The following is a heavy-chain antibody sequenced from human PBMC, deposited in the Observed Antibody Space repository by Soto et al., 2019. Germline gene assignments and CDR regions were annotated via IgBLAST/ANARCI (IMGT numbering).Heavy chain of an antibody. CDR2: LNPNTGGT. Sequence: QVQLVQSGAEVKKPGASVKVSCRASGYTLTGYYMHWVRQAPGQGLEWMGWLNPNTGGTDYAQKFQGWVTMTRDTSISTAYMELSRLRSDDTALYDCARWGIATYPITGKDWFDPWGQGTLVTVSS. J-gene: IGHJ5*02. CDR1: GYTLTGYY. D-gene: IGHD6-13*01. V-gene: IGHV1-2*04. CDR3: ARWGIATYPITGKDWFDP.